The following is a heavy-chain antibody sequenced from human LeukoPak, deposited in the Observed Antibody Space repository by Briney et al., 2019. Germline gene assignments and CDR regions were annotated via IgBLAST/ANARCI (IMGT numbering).Heavy chain of an antibody. D-gene: IGHD5-18*01. CDR1: GFTFSSYA. J-gene: IGHJ4*02. CDR3: ARARIQLWLTFDY. CDR2: ISYDGSNK. V-gene: IGHV3-30-3*01. Sequence: GRSLRLSCAASGFTFSSYAMHWVRQAPGRGLEWVAVISYDGSNKYYADSVKGRFTISRDNSKNTLYLQMNSLRAEDTAVYYCARARIQLWLTFDYWGQGTLVTVSS.